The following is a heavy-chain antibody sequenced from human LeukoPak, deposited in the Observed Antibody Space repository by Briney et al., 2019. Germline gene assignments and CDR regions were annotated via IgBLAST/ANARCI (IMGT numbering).Heavy chain of an antibody. CDR1: GFTFSSYS. D-gene: IGHD6-13*01. J-gene: IGHJ4*02. CDR3: ARGYKYSSSPTPIDX. V-gene: IGHV3-21*01. CDR2: ISSSSSYI. Sequence: PGGSLRLSCAASGFTFSSYSMNWVRQAPGKGLEWVSSISSSSSYIYYADSVKGRFTISRGNAKNSLYLQMNSLRAEDTAVYYCARGYKYSSSPTPIDXXXQGTLVTVSS.